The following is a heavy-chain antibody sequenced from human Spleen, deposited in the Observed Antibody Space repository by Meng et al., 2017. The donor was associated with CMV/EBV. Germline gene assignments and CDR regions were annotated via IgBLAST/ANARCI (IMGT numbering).Heavy chain of an antibody. J-gene: IGHJ4*02. CDR1: GYTVTGYY. CDR2: INPNNGGT. CDR3: AKEAMDWSFDF. D-gene: IGHD3/OR15-3a*01. V-gene: IGHV1-2*02. Sequence: SCKTSGYTVTGYYVHWVRQAPGQRPEWMGWINPNNGGTNYAQKFQGRVNMTRDTSISTIYMELSRLRSDDMAVYYCAKEAMDWSFDFWGQGTLVTVSS.